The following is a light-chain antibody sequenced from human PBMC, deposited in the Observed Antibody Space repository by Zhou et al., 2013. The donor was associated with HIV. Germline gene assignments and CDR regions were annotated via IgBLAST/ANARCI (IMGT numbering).Light chain of an antibody. CDR2: KAS. CDR3: QQNNGYSWT. J-gene: IGKJ1*01. CDR1: QSISSW. V-gene: IGKV1-5*03. Sequence: DIQMTQSPSTLSASVGDRVTITCRASQSISSWLAWYQQKPGKAPKLLIYKASNLESGVPSRFSGSGSGTEFTLTISSLQPDDFATYYCQQNNGYSWTFGQGT.